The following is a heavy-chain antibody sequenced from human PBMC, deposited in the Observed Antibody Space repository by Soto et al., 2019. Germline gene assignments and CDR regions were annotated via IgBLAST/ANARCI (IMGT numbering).Heavy chain of an antibody. V-gene: IGHV3-30*03. CDR2: ISYDGSNK. J-gene: IGHJ6*03. CDR1: GFTFSSYG. D-gene: IGHD2-2*01. Sequence: GGSLRLSCAASGFTFSSYGMHWVRQAPGKGLEWVAVISYDGSNKYYADSVKGRFTISRDNSKNTLYLQMNSLRAEDTAVYYCARVVVPAATLYYYYYYYMDVWGKGTTVTVSS. CDR3: ARVVVPAATLYYYYYYYMDV.